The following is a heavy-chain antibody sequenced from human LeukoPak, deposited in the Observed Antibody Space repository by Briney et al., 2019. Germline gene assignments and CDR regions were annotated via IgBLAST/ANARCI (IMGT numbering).Heavy chain of an antibody. CDR3: ARPRDSGWSKTWDY. CDR2: IKQDGSEK. D-gene: IGHD6-13*01. V-gene: IGHV3-7*03. CDR1: GFTFSTYW. J-gene: IGHJ4*02. Sequence: GGSLRLSCAGSGFTFSTYWMTWVRQAPGKGLEWVANIKQDGSEKYYVDSVKGRFTISRDNAQNSLYPQMNSLRAEDTAVYYCARPRDSGWSKTWDYWGQGTLVTVSS.